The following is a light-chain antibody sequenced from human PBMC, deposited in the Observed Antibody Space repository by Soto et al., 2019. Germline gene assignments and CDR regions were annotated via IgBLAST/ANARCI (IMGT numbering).Light chain of an antibody. CDR1: SSDVGNDNL. Sequence: QSALTQPASVSWSPGQSITISCTGTSSDVGNDNLVSWYQHHPGKAPKLIIYEVSYRPAGVSHRFSGSKSGNTASLTISGIESEDVADYYSSSYTTIKTLFFVLGNGTKVTV. J-gene: IGLJ1*01. CDR3: SSYTTIKTLFFV. CDR2: EVS. V-gene: IGLV2-14*01.